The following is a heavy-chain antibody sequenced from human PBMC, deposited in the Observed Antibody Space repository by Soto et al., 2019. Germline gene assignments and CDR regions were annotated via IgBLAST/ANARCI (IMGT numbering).Heavy chain of an antibody. Sequence: QVQLVQSGAEVKKPGSSVKVSCKASGGTFSSYAISWVRQAPGQGLEWMGGIIPIFGTANYAQKFQGRVTITADESTSTAYMELSSLRSEDTAVYYCVLGYCSGGSCPRHYYYGMDVWGQGTTVTVSS. J-gene: IGHJ6*02. CDR2: IIPIFGTA. CDR3: VLGYCSGGSCPRHYYYGMDV. CDR1: GGTFSSYA. D-gene: IGHD2-15*01. V-gene: IGHV1-69*01.